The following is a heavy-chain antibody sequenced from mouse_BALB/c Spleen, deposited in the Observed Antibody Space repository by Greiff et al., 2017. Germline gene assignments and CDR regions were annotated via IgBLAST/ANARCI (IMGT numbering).Heavy chain of an antibody. V-gene: IGHV5-15*02. Sequence: EVKLQESGGGLVQPGGSRKLSCAASGFTFSDYGMAWVRQAPGKGPEWVAFISNLAYSIYYADTVTGRFTISRENAKNTLYLEMSSLRSEDTAMYYCARGGNYFDYWGQGTTLTVSS. CDR1: GFTFSDYG. CDR3: ARGGNYFDY. J-gene: IGHJ2*01. CDR2: ISNLAYSI. D-gene: IGHD1-1*02.